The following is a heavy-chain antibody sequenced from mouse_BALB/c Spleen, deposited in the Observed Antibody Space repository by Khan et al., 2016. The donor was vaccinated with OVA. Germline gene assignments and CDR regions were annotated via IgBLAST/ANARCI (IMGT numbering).Heavy chain of an antibody. CDR2: ISYDGSN. CDR3: VRGVVVVPYWYFDV. Sequence: EVQLQESGPGLVKPSQSLSLTCSVTGYSITGGYSWSWIRQFPGNKLEWMGYISYDGSNNYNPSLKNRISITRDTSKNQFFLKLNSVTTEDTATYFCVRGVVVVPYWYFDVWGAGTTVTVSS. V-gene: IGHV3-6*02. D-gene: IGHD1-1*01. CDR1: GYSITGGYS. J-gene: IGHJ1*01.